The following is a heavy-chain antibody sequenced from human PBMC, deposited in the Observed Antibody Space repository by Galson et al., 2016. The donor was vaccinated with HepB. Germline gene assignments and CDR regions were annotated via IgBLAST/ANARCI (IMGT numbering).Heavy chain of an antibody. V-gene: IGHV3-74*01. CDR2: INIDGGST. CDR3: ASGYFYTYLGDY. D-gene: IGHD2-15*01. J-gene: IGHJ4*02. Sequence: SLRLSCAASGITFSNYWMHWVRQAPGKGLVWVSRINIDGGSTNYADSVKGRFTISRDNAKSMLYLQMNSLRVEDTDVYFCASGYFYTYLGDYWGQGTLVTVSS. CDR1: GITFSNYW.